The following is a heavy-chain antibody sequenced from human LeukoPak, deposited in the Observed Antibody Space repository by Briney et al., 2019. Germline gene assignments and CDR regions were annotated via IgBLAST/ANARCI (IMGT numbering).Heavy chain of an antibody. CDR3: AKGIIYVLGVDY. Sequence: GGSLRLSCAASGFTFSNYNMNWVRQAPGKGLEWVSAISGSGGSTYYADSVKGRFTISRDNSKNTLYLQMNSLRAEDTAVYYCAKGIIYVLGVDYWGQGTLVTVSS. CDR2: ISGSGGST. V-gene: IGHV3-23*01. CDR1: GFTFSNYN. D-gene: IGHD1-26*01. J-gene: IGHJ4*02.